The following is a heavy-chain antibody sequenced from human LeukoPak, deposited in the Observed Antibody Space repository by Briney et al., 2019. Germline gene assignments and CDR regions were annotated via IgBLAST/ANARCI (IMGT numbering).Heavy chain of an antibody. CDR1: GGSFSGYY. CDR2: INHSGST. D-gene: IGHD3-16*02. J-gene: IGHJ4*02. V-gene: IGHV4-34*01. CDR3: ARGSNYDYVWGSYRSSYFDY. Sequence: PSETLSLTCAVYGGSFSGYYWSWIRQPPGKGLEWIGEINHSGSTNYNPSLKSRVTISVDTSKNQFSLKLSSVTAADTAVYYCARGSNYDYVWGSYRSSYFDYWGQGTLVTVPS.